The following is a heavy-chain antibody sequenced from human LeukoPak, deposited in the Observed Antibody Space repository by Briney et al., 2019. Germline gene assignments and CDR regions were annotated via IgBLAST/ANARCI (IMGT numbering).Heavy chain of an antibody. CDR2: IYSGGST. CDR1: GFTVSSNY. J-gene: IGHJ5*02. Sequence: GGSLRLSCAASGFTVSSNYMSWVRQAPGKGLEWVSVIYSGGSTYYADSVKGRFTISRDNSKNTLYLQMNSLRAEDTAVYYCARESRGYGSNWFDPWGQGTLVTVSS. CDR3: ARESRGYGSNWFDP. D-gene: IGHD3-10*01. V-gene: IGHV3-66*01.